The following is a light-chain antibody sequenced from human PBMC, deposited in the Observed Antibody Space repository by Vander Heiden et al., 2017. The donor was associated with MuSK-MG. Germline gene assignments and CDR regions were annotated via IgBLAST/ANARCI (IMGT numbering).Light chain of an antibody. J-gene: IGLJ3*02. V-gene: IGLV6-57*03. CDR2: YDN. CDR1: SGSIASNY. Sequence: NFLLTQPQPVSESPRNRVPISCTRSSGSIASNYVQCYQQRPGTAPPTVIYYDNQRPSAVPDRFSGAIDSSSTSALPTTSGLKTDDEAYYYCQYYDSSKLGVFGGGTKLTVL. CDR3: QYYDSSKLGV.